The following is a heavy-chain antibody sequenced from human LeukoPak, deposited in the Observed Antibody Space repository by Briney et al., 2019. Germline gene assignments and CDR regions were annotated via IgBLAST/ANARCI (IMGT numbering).Heavy chain of an antibody. V-gene: IGHV4-31*03. J-gene: IGHJ4*02. CDR2: IYYSGST. Sequence: PSETLSLTCTASGGSISSGGYYWSWIRQHPGKGLEWIGYIYYSGSTYYNPSLKSRVTISVDTSKNQFSLKLSSVTAADTAVYYCASGYSSSWSEHPLDYWGQGTLVTVSS. CDR3: ASGYSSSWSEHPLDY. D-gene: IGHD6-13*01. CDR1: GGSISSGGYY.